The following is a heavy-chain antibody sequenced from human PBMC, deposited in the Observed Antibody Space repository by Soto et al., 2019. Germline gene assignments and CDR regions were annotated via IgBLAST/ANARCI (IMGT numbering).Heavy chain of an antibody. D-gene: IGHD3-10*01. CDR2: ISYDGSNK. V-gene: IGHV3-30*03. CDR3: ATLGDY. Sequence: QVQLVESGGGVVQPGRSLRLSCAASGFTFSSYGMHWVRQAPGKGLEWVAVISYDGSNKYYADSVKGRFTISRDNSKNTLYLQMNSLRAEDTAVYYCATLGDYWGHGTLVTVSS. J-gene: IGHJ4*01. CDR1: GFTFSSYG.